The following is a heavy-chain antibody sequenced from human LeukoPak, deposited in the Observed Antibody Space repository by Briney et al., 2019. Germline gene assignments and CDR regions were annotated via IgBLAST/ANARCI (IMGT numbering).Heavy chain of an antibody. V-gene: IGHV4-30-2*01. J-gene: IGHJ4*02. Sequence: SETLSLTCSVSGASITAVGYFWTWIRQPPGQGLEWFGNIYHSGSTRYNPSLKSRVIISLDRSENQFSLKLSSVTAADTAVYYCARERQQLVRRYFDYWGQGTLVTVSS. CDR3: ARERQQLVRRYFDY. D-gene: IGHD6-13*01. CDR2: IYHSGST. CDR1: GASITAVGYF.